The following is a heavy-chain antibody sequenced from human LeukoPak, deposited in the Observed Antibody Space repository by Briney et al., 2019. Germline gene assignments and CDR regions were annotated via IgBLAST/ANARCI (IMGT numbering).Heavy chain of an antibody. CDR2: IYYSGST. J-gene: IGHJ4*02. CDR3: ARDSYYYGSGI. CDR1: GGSISSYY. V-gene: IGHV4-59*01. Sequence: PSETLSLTCTVSGGSISSYYWSWIRQPPGKGLEWIGYIYYSGSTNYNPSLKSRVTISVDTSKNQFSLKLSSVTAADTAVYYCARDSYYYGSGIWGQGTLVTVSS. D-gene: IGHD3-10*01.